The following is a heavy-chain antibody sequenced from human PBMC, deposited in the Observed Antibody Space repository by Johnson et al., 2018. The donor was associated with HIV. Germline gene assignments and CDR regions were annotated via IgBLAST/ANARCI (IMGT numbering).Heavy chain of an antibody. J-gene: IGHJ1*01. CDR2: LKQDGSEK. Sequence: VQLVESGGGLIQPGGFLRLSCTASGLTVSSNYMSWVRQAPGKGLEWVANLKQDGSEKYYVDSVKGRFTISRDNAKNSLYLQRNSLRAEDTALYYCVGGGLGDNVRGLLGLRWAMWG. CDR3: VGGGLGDNVRGLLGLRWAM. V-gene: IGHV3-7*03. D-gene: IGHD3-10*02. CDR1: GLTVSSNY.